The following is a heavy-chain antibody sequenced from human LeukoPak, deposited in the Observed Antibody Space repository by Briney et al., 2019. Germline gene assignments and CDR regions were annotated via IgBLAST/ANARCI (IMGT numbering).Heavy chain of an antibody. CDR2: FCYNGNT. V-gene: IGHV4-39*07. CDR1: GGSISLYY. Sequence: PSETLSLTCSVSGGSISLYYWSWIRQPPGKGLEWIGSFCYNGNTDYNPSLKSRVTISADTSKNQFSLKLTSVTAADTAVYYCVRDPADLVMVVIATGQLRTYNWFDPWGQGTPVTVSS. D-gene: IGHD2-21*01. CDR3: VRDPADLVMVVIATGQLRTYNWFDP. J-gene: IGHJ5*02.